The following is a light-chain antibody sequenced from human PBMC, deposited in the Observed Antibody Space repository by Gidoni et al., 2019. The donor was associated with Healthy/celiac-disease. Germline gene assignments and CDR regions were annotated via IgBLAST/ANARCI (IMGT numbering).Light chain of an antibody. J-gene: IGKJ4*01. V-gene: IGKV3-20*01. Sequence: PGPLSLSAGERATLSCRARQSVSSCYVDWYQQKAGQATMLLSYGATSRATGIADMCSGRWCGTDFTLTSSRLAHEDFAVYYWQQDGSARTFGGXTKVEIK. CDR3: QQDGSART. CDR1: QSVSSCY. CDR2: GAT.